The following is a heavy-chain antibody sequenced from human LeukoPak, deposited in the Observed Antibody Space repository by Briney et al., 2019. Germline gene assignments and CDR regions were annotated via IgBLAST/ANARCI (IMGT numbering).Heavy chain of an antibody. CDR1: GGSISSGGYY. J-gene: IGHJ6*02. CDR2: IYHSGST. CDR3: ARNYYGSGSYHGMDV. V-gene: IGHV4-30-2*01. D-gene: IGHD3-10*01. Sequence: SQTLSLTCTVSGGSISSGGYYWSWIRQPPGKGLEWIGYIYHSGSTYYNPSLKSRVTISVDRSKNQFSLKLSSMTAADTAVYYCARNYYGSGSYHGMDVWGQGTTVTVSS.